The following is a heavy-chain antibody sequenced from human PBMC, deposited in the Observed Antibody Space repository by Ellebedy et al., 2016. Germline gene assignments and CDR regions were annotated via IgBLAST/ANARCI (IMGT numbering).Heavy chain of an antibody. J-gene: IGHJ4*02. CDR3: AKGAAAGSYFDY. V-gene: IGHV3-9*01. D-gene: IGHD6-13*01. CDR2: ISWNSGSI. Sequence: SLKISXAASGFTFDDYAMHWVRQAPGKGLEWVSGISWNSGSIGYADSVKGRFTISRDNAKNSLYLQMNSLRAEDTALYYCAKGAAAGSYFDYWGQGTQVTVSS. CDR1: GFTFDDYA.